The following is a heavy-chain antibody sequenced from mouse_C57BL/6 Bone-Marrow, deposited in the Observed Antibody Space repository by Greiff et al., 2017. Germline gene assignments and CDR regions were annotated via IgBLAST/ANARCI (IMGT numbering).Heavy chain of an antibody. D-gene: IGHD2-3*01. Sequence: VQLQQPGAELVKPGASVKMSCKAYGYTFTSYWLTWVKQRPGQGLEWIGDIYPGSGSPNYNEKFKSKATLTVDTSSSTAYMQLSSLTSEDSAVYYCARSWGYSYYYAMDYWGQGASVTVSS. CDR1: GYTFTSYW. J-gene: IGHJ4*01. CDR2: IYPGSGSP. V-gene: IGHV1-55*01. CDR3: ARSWGYSYYYAMDY.